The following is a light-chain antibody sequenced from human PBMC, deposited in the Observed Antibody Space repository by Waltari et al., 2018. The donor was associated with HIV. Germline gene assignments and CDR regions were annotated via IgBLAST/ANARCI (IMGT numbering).Light chain of an antibody. CDR2: SDT. V-gene: IGLV8-61*01. J-gene: IGLJ3*02. CDR3: LVHMGHGAWV. CDR1: YGSVSTTSF. Sequence: QHVMTQEPSFSVSPGWPVTLTCGLNYGSVSTTSFPSWYLQSPGQTPSSPCYSDTLRSSGVPERVYGFILGNKAALTITGCQADEESDYYCLVHMGHGAWVFGGGTKLTFL.